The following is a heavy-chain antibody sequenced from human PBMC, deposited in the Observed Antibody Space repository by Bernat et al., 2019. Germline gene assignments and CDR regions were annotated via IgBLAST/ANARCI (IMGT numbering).Heavy chain of an antibody. CDR2: IYYSGST. CDR3: ARGATVTTCDWYFDL. CDR1: GGSISSYY. J-gene: IGHJ2*01. Sequence: QVQLQESGPGLVKPSETLSLTCTVSGGSISSYYWSWIRQPPGKGLEWIGYIYYSGSTNYNPSLKSRVTISVDTSKNQFSLKLSSVTAADTAVYYCARGATVTTCDWYFDLWGRGTLVTVSS. D-gene: IGHD4-17*01. V-gene: IGHV4-59*01.